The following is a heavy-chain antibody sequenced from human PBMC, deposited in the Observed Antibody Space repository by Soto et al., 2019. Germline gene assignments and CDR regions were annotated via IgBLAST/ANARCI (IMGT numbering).Heavy chain of an antibody. D-gene: IGHD4-17*01. CDR3: ARTTAVPNTLRSRYFFDY. CDR2: VYYSGTT. V-gene: IGHV4-61*01. J-gene: IGHJ4*02. Sequence: CETMSLTCSVSGGSVSNKTYYWSWIRQPPGKRLEWIGYVYYSGTTNYNPSLKSRVTISVDLSKNQFSLRLSSVTTADTALYYCARTTAVPNTLRSRYFFDYWGQGTLVTVSS. CDR1: GGSVSNKTYY.